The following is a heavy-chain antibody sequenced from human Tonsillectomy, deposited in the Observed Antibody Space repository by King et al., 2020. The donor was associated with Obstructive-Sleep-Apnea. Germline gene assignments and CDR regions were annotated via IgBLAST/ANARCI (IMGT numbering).Heavy chain of an antibody. Sequence: EVQLVESGGGLVQPGGSLRLSCAASGFTFSNYWMSWVRQAPGKGLEWVANIKQDGSEKYYVDSVKGRFTISRDNAKNSLYLQMNSLRAEDTAVYYCARDRIAVSERFLDYWGQGTLVTVSS. J-gene: IGHJ4*02. CDR3: ARDRIAVSERFLDY. V-gene: IGHV3-7*01. CDR2: IKQDGSEK. D-gene: IGHD6-19*01. CDR1: GFTFSNYW.